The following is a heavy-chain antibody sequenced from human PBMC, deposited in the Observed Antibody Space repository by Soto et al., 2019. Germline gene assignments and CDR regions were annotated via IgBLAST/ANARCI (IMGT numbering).Heavy chain of an antibody. CDR3: AATIIAVSGTGYYGMDV. Sequence: QMQLVQSGPEVKKPGTSVKVSCKASGFTFTSSAMQWVRQARGQRLEWIGWIVVGSGHTNYAQKFQQRVTITREMSTSTAYMEVSSLRAEDTALYYWAATIIAVSGTGYYGMDVWGQGTTVTVSS. J-gene: IGHJ6*02. CDR2: IVVGSGHT. CDR1: GFTFTSSA. V-gene: IGHV1-58*02. D-gene: IGHD6-19*01.